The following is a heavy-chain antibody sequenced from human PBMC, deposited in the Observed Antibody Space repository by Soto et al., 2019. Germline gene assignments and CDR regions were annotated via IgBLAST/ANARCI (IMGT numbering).Heavy chain of an antibody. CDR1: GGSISSYY. J-gene: IGHJ4*02. D-gene: IGHD3-10*01. CDR3: ARMVRGVIPYYFDY. V-gene: IGHV4-59*01. CDR2: IYYSGST. Sequence: SETLSLTCTVSGGSISSYYWSWIRQPPGKGLEWIGYIYYSGSTNYNPSLKSRVTISVDTSKNQFSLKLSSVTAVDTAVYYCARMVRGVIPYYFDYWGQGTLVTVSS.